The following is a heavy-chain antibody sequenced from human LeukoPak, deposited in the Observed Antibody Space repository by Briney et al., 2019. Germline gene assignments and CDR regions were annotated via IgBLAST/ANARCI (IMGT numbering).Heavy chain of an antibody. V-gene: IGHV1-2*02. Sequence: PGASVKVSCKASGYTFTDNYLHWMRQAPGQGLEGMGWIDPNTGDTDYAQKFQGRITMTRDSSISTAYMELSRLRSDDTAVYYCARHPFSSPFDFWGQGTLVAVSS. CDR1: GYTFTDNY. J-gene: IGHJ4*02. CDR2: IDPNTGDT. CDR3: ARHPFSSPFDF. D-gene: IGHD2/OR15-2a*01.